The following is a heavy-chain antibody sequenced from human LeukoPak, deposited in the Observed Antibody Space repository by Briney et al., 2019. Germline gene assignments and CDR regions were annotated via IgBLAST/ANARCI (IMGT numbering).Heavy chain of an antibody. CDR3: ARDQFRVAARPPYYYYYYMDV. CDR1: GFNFSSYG. CDR2: MRYNGANK. D-gene: IGHD6-6*01. J-gene: IGHJ6*03. Sequence: GGSLRLSCAASGFNFSSYGIHWVRQAPGKGLEWVAFMRYNGANKDYADSVKGRFTISRDNAKNSLYLQMNSLRAEDTAVYYCARDQFRVAARPPYYYYYYMDVWGKGTTVTVSS. V-gene: IGHV3-30*02.